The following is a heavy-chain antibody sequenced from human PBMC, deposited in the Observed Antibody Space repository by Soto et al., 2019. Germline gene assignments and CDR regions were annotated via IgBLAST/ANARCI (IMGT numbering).Heavy chain of an antibody. D-gene: IGHD2-2*01. CDR1: GGSISSGGYS. CDR3: TRALWGPAGHINWFDP. CDR2: IYHSGST. J-gene: IGHJ5*02. Sequence: SETLSLTCAVSGGSISSGGYSWSWIRQPPGKGLEWVGYIYHSGSTYYNPSLKSRVTISVDRSKNQFSLKLSSVTAADTAVYYCTRALWGPAGHINWFDPWGQGTLVTVSS. V-gene: IGHV4-30-2*01.